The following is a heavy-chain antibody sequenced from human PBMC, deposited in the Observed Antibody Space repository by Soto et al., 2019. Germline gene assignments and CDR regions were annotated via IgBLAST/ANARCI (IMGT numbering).Heavy chain of an antibody. CDR2: INPNSGGT. V-gene: IGHV1-2*02. D-gene: IGHD2-8*01. CDR1: GYTFTDYY. J-gene: IGHJ4*02. CDR3: ARVLMVYAPDY. Sequence: ASVKVSCKATGYTFTDYYMHWVRQALGQGLQWMGWINPNSGGTNYAQKFQGRVTMTRDTSISTACMELSRLRSDDTAVYDCARVLMVYAPDYWGQGTLVTVSS.